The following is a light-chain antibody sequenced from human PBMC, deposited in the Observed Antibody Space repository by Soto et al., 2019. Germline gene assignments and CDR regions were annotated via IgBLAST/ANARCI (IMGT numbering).Light chain of an antibody. J-gene: IGKJ5*01. CDR1: QSVSSSY. CDR3: QKYGTSPIA. Sequence: VWPNSQDPMSFAPVSLATPSCGASQSVSSSYLAWCPQKPGLAPRLLIYDASSRATGIPDRFSVSGSGTDCTLTISRLEPEEGAVDYCQKYGTSPIACGKGARLEIK. V-gene: IGKV3D-20*01. CDR2: DAS.